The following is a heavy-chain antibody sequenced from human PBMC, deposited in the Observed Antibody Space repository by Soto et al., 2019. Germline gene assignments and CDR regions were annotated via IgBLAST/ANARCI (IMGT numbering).Heavy chain of an antibody. V-gene: IGHV5-51*01. CDR3: ARQANPQWLAPGTFDI. CDR1: GYSFTSYW. Sequence: GESLKISCKGSGYSFTSYWIGWVRQMPGKGLEWMGIIYPGDSDTRYSPSFEGHVSISVDKSMNTAYLQWNSLKASDTAMYYCARQANPQWLAPGTFDIWGQGTMVTVSS. J-gene: IGHJ3*02. D-gene: IGHD6-19*01. CDR2: IYPGDSDT.